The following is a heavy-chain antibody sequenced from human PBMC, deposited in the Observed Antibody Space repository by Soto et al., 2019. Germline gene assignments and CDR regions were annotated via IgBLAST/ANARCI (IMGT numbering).Heavy chain of an antibody. V-gene: IGHV3-48*03. D-gene: IGHD2-21*02. CDR1: GFTFSTYE. Sequence: PGGSLRLSCVASGFTFSTYEMQWVRQAPGKGLEWVSYISNSGRTIYYADSVKGRFTISRDNAKDSLFLQMDSLRAEDTAVYYCASPLVTAPHDAFDIWGQGTMVTVS. CDR2: ISNSGRTI. CDR3: ASPLVTAPHDAFDI. J-gene: IGHJ3*02.